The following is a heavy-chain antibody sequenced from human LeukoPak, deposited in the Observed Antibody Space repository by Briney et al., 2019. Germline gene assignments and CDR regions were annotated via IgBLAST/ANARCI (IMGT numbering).Heavy chain of an antibody. CDR2: INHGGST. D-gene: IGHD6-13*01. J-gene: IGHJ4*02. CDR3: ARAPGIAAPDY. CDR1: GGSFSGYY. V-gene: IGHV4-34*01. Sequence: PSETLSLTCAVYGGSFSGYYWSWIRQPPGKGLEWIGEINHGGSTNYNPSLKSRVTKSVDTSKNQFSLRLSSVTAADTAVYYCARAPGIAAPDYWGQGTLVTVSS.